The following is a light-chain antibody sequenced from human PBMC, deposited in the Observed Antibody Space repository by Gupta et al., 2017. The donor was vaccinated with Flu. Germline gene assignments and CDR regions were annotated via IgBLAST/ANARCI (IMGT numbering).Light chain of an antibody. CDR1: NIGSKS. V-gene: IGLV3-21*02. CDR3: QVWDTDSDHPV. J-gene: IGLJ1*01. CDR2: DDS. Sequence: SYVLTQPPSVSVAPGQTARISCGGKNIGSKSVHWYQQKTGQAPVVVVYDDSDRPSGIPERFSGSNAGNTAKLTISGVDAGDEADDYCQVWDTDSDHPVFGTGTKVTVL.